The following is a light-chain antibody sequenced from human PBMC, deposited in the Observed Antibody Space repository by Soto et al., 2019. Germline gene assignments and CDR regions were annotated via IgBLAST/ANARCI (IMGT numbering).Light chain of an antibody. CDR3: AAWDDSLSGSYV. V-gene: IGLV1-47*01. CDR2: RNN. J-gene: IGLJ1*01. Sequence: QSVLTQPPSASGTPGQRVTISCSGSSSNIGSNYVYWYQQLPGTAPKLLIYRNNQRPSGVPDRFSGSKSGTSASLAISGLGSEDEADSYCAAWDDSLSGSYVFGTGTKLTVL. CDR1: SSNIGSNY.